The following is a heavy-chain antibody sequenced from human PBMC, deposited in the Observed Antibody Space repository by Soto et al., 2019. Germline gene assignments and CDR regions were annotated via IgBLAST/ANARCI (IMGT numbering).Heavy chain of an antibody. Sequence: QVQLVQSGAELKKPGSSVKVSCRASGATFSISAFNWVRQAPGQGLEWMGGIISIFGTPNYSQKFQGRVTITADESTSTGYMELNNLRSDDTAIYYCARDLGGGYEPGDYWGQGTQVTVSS. D-gene: IGHD5-12*01. CDR1: GATFSISA. CDR3: ARDLGGGYEPGDY. V-gene: IGHV1-69*12. J-gene: IGHJ4*02. CDR2: IISIFGTP.